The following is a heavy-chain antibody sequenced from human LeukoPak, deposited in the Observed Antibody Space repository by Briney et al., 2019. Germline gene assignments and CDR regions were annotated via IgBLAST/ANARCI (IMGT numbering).Heavy chain of an antibody. CDR1: GFIFNNYA. Sequence: GGSLRLSCAGSGFIFNNYAMHWVRQPPGKGLEWVPGISWNSGTIDYADSVRGRFTISRDNAKNSLYLQMDSLRVEDTAFYYCAKDNRRHYTSGPNPDSLHWGQGALVTVSS. CDR3: AKDNRRHYTSGPNPDSLH. CDR2: ISWNSGTI. D-gene: IGHD6-19*01. J-gene: IGHJ4*02. V-gene: IGHV3-9*01.